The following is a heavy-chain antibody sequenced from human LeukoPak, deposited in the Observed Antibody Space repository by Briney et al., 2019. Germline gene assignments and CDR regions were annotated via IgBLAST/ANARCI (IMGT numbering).Heavy chain of an antibody. J-gene: IGHJ5*02. V-gene: IGHV3-23*01. CDR3: AKNYYGSGPRMFDP. D-gene: IGHD3-10*01. CDR1: GFTFSRYW. CDR2: ISGSGGST. Sequence: GGSLRLSCAASGFTFSRYWLHWVRQAPGKGLEWVSAISGSGGSTYYADSMKGRFTISRDNSKNTLYLQMNSLRAEDTAVYYCAKNYYGSGPRMFDPWGQGTLVTVSS.